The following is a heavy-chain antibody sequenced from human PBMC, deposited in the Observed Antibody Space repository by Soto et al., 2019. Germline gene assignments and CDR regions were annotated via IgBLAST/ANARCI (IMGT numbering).Heavy chain of an antibody. V-gene: IGHV3-53*01. CDR3: ARDRAPGIQQWSRRYYYGKDV. D-gene: IGHD5-18*01. Sequence: GVLRLSCAASGFTVSSNYMSWVRQAPGKGLEWVSVIYSGGSTYYADSVKGRFTISRDNSKNTLYLQMNSLRAEDTAVYYCARDRAPGIQQWSRRYYYGKDVWGQGTTVTVSS. CDR1: GFTVSSNY. CDR2: IYSGGST. J-gene: IGHJ6*02.